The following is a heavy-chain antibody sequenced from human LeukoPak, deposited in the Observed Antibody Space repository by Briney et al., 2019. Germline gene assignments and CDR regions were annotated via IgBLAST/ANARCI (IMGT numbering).Heavy chain of an antibody. Sequence: GGSLRLSCAASGFTFSSYGMHWVRQAPGKGLEWVAVIRYGGSNKYYADSVKGRFTISRVNSKNTLYLQMNSLRAEDTAVYYCAKGPRIAARPASLGTIDYWGQGTLVTVSS. V-gene: IGHV3-30*02. D-gene: IGHD6-6*01. CDR3: AKGPRIAARPASLGTIDY. J-gene: IGHJ4*02. CDR1: GFTFSSYG. CDR2: IRYGGSNK.